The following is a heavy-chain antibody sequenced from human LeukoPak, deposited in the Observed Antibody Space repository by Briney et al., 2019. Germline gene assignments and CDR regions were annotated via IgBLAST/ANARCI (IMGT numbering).Heavy chain of an antibody. CDR2: INRDATIT. Sequence: GGSLRLSCAASGFTFSGYWMHWVRQAPGKGLVWVSRINRDATITNYADSVKGRFSISRDNAKNTLYLQMNNLGGEDTAVYYCAIMATIAGADHWGQGTLVTVSS. D-gene: IGHD5-12*01. CDR3: AIMATIAGADH. CDR1: GFTFSGYW. V-gene: IGHV3-74*01. J-gene: IGHJ4*02.